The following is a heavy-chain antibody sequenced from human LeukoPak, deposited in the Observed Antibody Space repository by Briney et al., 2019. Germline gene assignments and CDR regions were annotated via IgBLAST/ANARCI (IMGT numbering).Heavy chain of an antibody. V-gene: IGHV4-59*01. Sequence: PSETLSLTCTVPGGSISSYYWSWIRQPPGKGLEWIGYIYYGGSTNYNPSLKSRVTISVDTSKNQFSLKLSSVTAADTAVYYCASSGAYCGGDCYFDYWGQGTLVTVSS. CDR2: IYYGGST. CDR3: ASSGAYCGGDCYFDY. D-gene: IGHD2-21*01. J-gene: IGHJ4*02. CDR1: GGSISSYY.